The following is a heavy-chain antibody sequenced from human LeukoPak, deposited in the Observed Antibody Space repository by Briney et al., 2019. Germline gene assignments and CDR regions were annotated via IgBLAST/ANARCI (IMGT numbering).Heavy chain of an antibody. CDR3: ARANYYDSSGYYLSDAFDI. V-gene: IGHV3-48*01. D-gene: IGHD3-22*01. J-gene: IGHJ3*02. CDR2: ISSSSSTI. CDR1: GFTFSSYT. Sequence: GGSLRLSCADSGFTFSSYTMNWVRQAPGKGLEWVSYISSSSSTIYYADSVKGRFTISRDNAKNSLYLQMNSLRAEDTAVYYCARANYYDSSGYYLSDAFDIWGQGTMVTVSS.